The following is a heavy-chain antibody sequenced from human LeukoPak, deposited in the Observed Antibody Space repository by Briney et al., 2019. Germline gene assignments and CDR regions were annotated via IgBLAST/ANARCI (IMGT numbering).Heavy chain of an antibody. CDR1: GFTFSSYS. V-gene: IGHV3-21*01. CDR3: ARDPSGSCPTDLDY. Sequence: PGGSLRLSCAASGFTFSSYSMNWVRQAPGKGLEWVSSISSSSSYIYYADSVKGRFTISRDNAKNSLYLQMNSLRAEDTAVYYCARDPSGSCPTDLDYWGQGTLVTVSS. D-gene: IGHD1-26*01. J-gene: IGHJ4*02. CDR2: ISSSSSYI.